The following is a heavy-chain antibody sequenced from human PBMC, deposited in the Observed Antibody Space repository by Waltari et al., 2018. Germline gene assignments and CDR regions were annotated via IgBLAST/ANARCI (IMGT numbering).Heavy chain of an antibody. Sequence: QVQLQESGPGLVKPSETLSLTCAVSGYSISSGYYWGWIRQPPGKGLEWIGSIYHSGSTYYNPSLKGRVTISVDTSKNQFSLKLSPVTAADTAVYYCARRTGYIWGSYHSFDYWGQGTLVTVSS. V-gene: IGHV4-38-2*01. J-gene: IGHJ4*02. CDR1: GYSISSGYY. CDR3: ARRTGYIWGSYHSFDY. CDR2: IYHSGST. D-gene: IGHD3-16*02.